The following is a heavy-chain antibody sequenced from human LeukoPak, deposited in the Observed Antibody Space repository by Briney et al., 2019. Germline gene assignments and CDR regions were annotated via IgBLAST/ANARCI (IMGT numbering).Heavy chain of an antibody. J-gene: IGHJ3*02. CDR3: ARGFGSNFDI. CDR2: IGSRSRTT. Sequence: GGSLRLSCAASGFTFSSSSMNWVRQAPGKGLEWVSYIGSRSRTTYYADSVKGRFTISRDNAKNSLYLQMNSLRDEDTAVYYCARGFGSNFDIWGQGTMVTVSS. V-gene: IGHV3-48*02. D-gene: IGHD6-13*01. CDR1: GFTFSSSS.